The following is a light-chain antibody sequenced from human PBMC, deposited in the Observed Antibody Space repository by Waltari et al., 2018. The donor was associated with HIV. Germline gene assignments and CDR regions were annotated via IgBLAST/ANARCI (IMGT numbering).Light chain of an antibody. CDR1: SAIIANNC. Sequence: NFMLTQPHSVSESPGKTATLSGTRSSAIIANNCVQWSQQRPGSVPPTMICADDQGPSGVPDFSSASIDSSSNSASLTVSRLTTEDEADYHCQSSDGSLQGVFGGGTKVTVL. V-gene: IGLV6-57*04. CDR2: ADD. CDR3: QSSDGSLQGV. J-gene: IGLJ3*02.